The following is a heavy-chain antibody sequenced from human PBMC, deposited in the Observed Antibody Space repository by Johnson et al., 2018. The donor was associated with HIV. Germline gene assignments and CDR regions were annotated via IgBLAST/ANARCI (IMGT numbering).Heavy chain of an antibody. Sequence: VQLVESGGGLVQPGGSLKLSCAASGFTFSGSAMHWVRQASGKGLEWVGRIRSKANSYATAYAASVKGRFTISRDDSKNTAYLQMNSLKTEDTAVYYCVREHRADESFDLWGQGTMVTVSS. CDR2: IRSKANSYAT. V-gene: IGHV3-73*01. CDR3: VREHRADESFDL. D-gene: IGHD1-14*01. J-gene: IGHJ3*01. CDR1: GFTFSGSA.